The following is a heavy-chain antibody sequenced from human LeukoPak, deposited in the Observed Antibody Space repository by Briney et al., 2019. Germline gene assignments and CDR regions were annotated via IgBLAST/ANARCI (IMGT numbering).Heavy chain of an antibody. CDR1: GGSISSYY. V-gene: IGHV4-59*08. D-gene: IGHD3-3*01. J-gene: IGHJ2*01. CDR3: ARHGHDRYDFWSDQYWYFDL. Sequence: SETLSLNCTVSGGSISSYYWSWIRQPPGKGLEWIGYIYYSGSTNYNPSLKSRVTISVDTSKNQFSLKLSSVTAADTAVYYCARHGHDRYDFWSDQYWYFDLWGRGTLVTVSS. CDR2: IYYSGST.